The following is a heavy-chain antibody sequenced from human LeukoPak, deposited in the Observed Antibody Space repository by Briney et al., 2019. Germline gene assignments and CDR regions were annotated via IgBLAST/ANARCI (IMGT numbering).Heavy chain of an antibody. CDR1: GYTFTGYY. Sequence: ASVKVSCKASGYTFTGYYMHWVRQAPGQGLEWMGWINPNSGGTNYAQKFQGRVTMTRDTSISTPYMELSRLRSDDTAVYYCATLLHYYDSSGDAFDIWGQGTMVTVSS. CDR3: ATLLHYYDSSGDAFDI. V-gene: IGHV1-2*02. CDR2: INPNSGGT. J-gene: IGHJ3*02. D-gene: IGHD3-22*01.